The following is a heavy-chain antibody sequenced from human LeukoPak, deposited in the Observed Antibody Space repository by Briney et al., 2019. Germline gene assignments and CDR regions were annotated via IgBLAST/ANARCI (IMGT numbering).Heavy chain of an antibody. Sequence: ASVKVSCKASGYTFSSYGISWVRQAPGQGLEWMGWISAYNGNTNYAQMGQGRVTMTTDKSTSKAYMEVRSLRSDDTAMYYCARDVGDIVTIPAAISVPWGQGTLVTVSS. CDR2: ISAYNGNT. CDR1: GYTFSSYG. D-gene: IGHD2-2*01. V-gene: IGHV1-18*01. CDR3: ARDVGDIVTIPAAISVP. J-gene: IGHJ5*02.